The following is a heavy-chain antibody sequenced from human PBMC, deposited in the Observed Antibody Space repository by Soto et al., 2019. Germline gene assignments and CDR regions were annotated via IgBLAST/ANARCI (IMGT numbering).Heavy chain of an antibody. CDR3: ASQGLYYYGLDV. CDR2: INNDGSTT. Sequence: GGSLRLSCAASGFPFSTYWMHWVRQAPGKGPVWVSRINNDGSTTRYADSVKGRFTISRDNAKNTPYLQMNSLRAEDTAVYYCASQGLYYYGLDVWGQGTTVTVSS. V-gene: IGHV3-74*01. CDR1: GFPFSTYW. J-gene: IGHJ6*02.